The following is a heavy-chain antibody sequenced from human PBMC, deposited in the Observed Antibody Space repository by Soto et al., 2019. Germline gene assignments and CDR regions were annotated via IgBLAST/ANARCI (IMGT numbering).Heavy chain of an antibody. D-gene: IGHD3-9*01. CDR2: IYAGGNT. Sequence: PGGSLRLSCAASGFSVASNYMTWVRQAPGKGLERVSVIYAGGNTYYPDSVKGRFTISSDNSKNTLFLQMNNLRAEDTAVYYCARVTTFYDILTSSYALNYFDYWGQGTRVTVSS. J-gene: IGHJ4*02. V-gene: IGHV3-53*01. CDR3: ARVTTFYDILTSSYALNYFDY. CDR1: GFSVASNY.